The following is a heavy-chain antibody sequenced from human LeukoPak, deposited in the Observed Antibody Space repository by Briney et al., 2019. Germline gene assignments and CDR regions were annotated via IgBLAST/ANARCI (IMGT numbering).Heavy chain of an antibody. V-gene: IGHV3-48*01. J-gene: IGHJ5*02. CDR2: ISSSSSTI. CDR3: AKEDDSWSGLTNWFDP. D-gene: IGHD3-3*01. Sequence: GGSLRLSYAASGFTFSSYSMNWVRQAPGKGLEWVSYISSSSSTIYYADSVKGRFTISRDNSKNTLYLQMNSLRAEDTAVYYCAKEDDSWSGLTNWFDPWGQGTLVTVSS. CDR1: GFTFSSYS.